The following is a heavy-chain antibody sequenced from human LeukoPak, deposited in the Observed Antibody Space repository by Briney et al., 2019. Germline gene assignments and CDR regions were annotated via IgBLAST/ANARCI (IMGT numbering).Heavy chain of an antibody. CDR1: GGSIISSSYY. D-gene: IGHD2-21*01. Sequence: SQTLSLTRGVAGGSIISSSYYWGWIRPPPGRGLEWIASMFYSGNTYYNPSLKSRVTMSVDTTENQFSLELSSVTAADTAVYYCARHVVGNYDLLSFDYWGQGSLVTVSS. V-gene: IGHV4-39*01. J-gene: IGHJ4*02. CDR2: MFYSGNT. CDR3: ARHVVGNYDLLSFDY.